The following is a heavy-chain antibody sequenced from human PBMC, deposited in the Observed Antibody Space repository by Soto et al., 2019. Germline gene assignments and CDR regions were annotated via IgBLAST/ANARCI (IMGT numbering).Heavy chain of an antibody. Sequence: GGSLRLSCAASGFTFSSYAMSWVRQAPGKGLEWVSAISGSGGSTYYADSVKGRFTISRDNSKNTLYLQMNSLRAEDTAVYYCAKEELSGPGYYDSSGYDAFDIWGQGTMVTVSS. CDR1: GFTFSSYA. V-gene: IGHV3-23*01. D-gene: IGHD3-22*01. CDR3: AKEELSGPGYYDSSGYDAFDI. J-gene: IGHJ3*02. CDR2: ISGSGGST.